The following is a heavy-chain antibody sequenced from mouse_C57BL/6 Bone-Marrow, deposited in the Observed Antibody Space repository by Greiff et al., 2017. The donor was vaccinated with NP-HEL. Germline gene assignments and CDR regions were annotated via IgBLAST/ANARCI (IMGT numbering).Heavy chain of an antibody. V-gene: IGHV1-63*01. Sequence: VQLVESGAELVRPGTSVKMSCKASGYTFTNYWIGWAKQRPGHGLEWIGDIYPGGGYTNYNEKFKGKATLTADKSSSTAYMQFSSLTSEDSAIYYCARYPELGYYFDYWGQGTTLTVSS. CDR1: GYTFTNYW. J-gene: IGHJ2*01. CDR3: ARYPELGYYFDY. D-gene: IGHD4-1*01. CDR2: IYPGGGYT.